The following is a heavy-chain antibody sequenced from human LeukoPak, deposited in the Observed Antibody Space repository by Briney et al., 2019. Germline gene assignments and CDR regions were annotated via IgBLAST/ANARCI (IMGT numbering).Heavy chain of an antibody. D-gene: IGHD3-10*01. V-gene: IGHV4-39*01. CDR2: ICYSGST. J-gene: IGHJ5*02. Sequence: SETLSLTCTVSGGSISSSSYYWGWIRQPPGKGLEWIGSICYSGSTYYNPSLKSRVTISVDTSKNQFSLKLSSVSAADTAVYYCARHVEVRGVSPWFDPWGQGTLVTVSS. CDR3: ARHVEVRGVSPWFDP. CDR1: GGSISSSSYY.